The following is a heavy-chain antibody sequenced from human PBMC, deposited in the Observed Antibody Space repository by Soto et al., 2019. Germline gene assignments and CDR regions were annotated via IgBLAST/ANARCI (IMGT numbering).Heavy chain of an antibody. CDR1: GGSVSSGSYY. J-gene: IGHJ4*02. Sequence: SETLSLTCTVSGGSVSSGSYYWSWIRQPPGKGLEWIGYIYYSGSTNYNPSLKSRVTISVDTSKNQFSLKLSSVTAADTAVYYCARDSYDSSGYPTDYWGQGTLVTVSS. CDR3: ARDSYDSSGYPTDY. V-gene: IGHV4-61*01. D-gene: IGHD3-22*01. CDR2: IYYSGST.